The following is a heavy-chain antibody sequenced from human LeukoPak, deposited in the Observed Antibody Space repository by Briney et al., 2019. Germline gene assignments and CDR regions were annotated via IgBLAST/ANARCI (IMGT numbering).Heavy chain of an antibody. CDR3: AVVPAAIGYYYMDV. V-gene: IGHV1-69*05. J-gene: IGHJ6*03. CDR1: GGTFSSYA. D-gene: IGHD2-2*02. Sequence: ASVKVSCKASGGTFSSYAISWVRQAPGQGLEWMGRIIPIFGTANYAQKLQGRVTITTDESTSTPYMELSSLRSEDTAVYYCAVVPAAIGYYYMDVWGKGTTVTVSS. CDR2: IIPIFGTA.